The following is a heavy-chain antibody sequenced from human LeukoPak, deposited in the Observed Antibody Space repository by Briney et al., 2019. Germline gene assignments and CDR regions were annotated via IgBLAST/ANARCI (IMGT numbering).Heavy chain of an antibody. J-gene: IGHJ4*02. CDR2: IIPIFGTA. CDR3: GTSYGDYVNFDY. V-gene: IGHV1-69*05. CDR1: GGTFSSYA. D-gene: IGHD4-17*01. Sequence: GSSVKVSCKASGGTFSSYAISWLRQAPGQGLEWVGGIIPIFGTANYAQKFQGRVTITTDESTSTAYSELSSLRSEDTAVYYCGTSYGDYVNFDYWGQGTPGTVSS.